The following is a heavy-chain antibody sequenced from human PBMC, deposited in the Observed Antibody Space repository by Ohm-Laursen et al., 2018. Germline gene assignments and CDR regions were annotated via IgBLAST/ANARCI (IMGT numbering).Heavy chain of an antibody. Sequence: SDTLSLTCTVSGGSISSYHWSWIRQPPGKGLEWIGYIYYSGSTNYNPSLKRRVAISVDTSKNQFSLRLTSVTAADTAVYYCARIFYGDSDYFDYWGLGTLVSVSS. J-gene: IGHJ4*02. D-gene: IGHD4-17*01. V-gene: IGHV4-59*07. CDR3: ARIFYGDSDYFDY. CDR2: IYYSGST. CDR1: GGSISSYH.